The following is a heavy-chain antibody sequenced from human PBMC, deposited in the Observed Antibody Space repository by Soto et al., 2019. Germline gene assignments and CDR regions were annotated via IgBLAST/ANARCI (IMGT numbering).Heavy chain of an antibody. CDR3: ARDRYYYDSSGYYGPYGMDV. CDR1: GFTFSSYS. J-gene: IGHJ6*02. Sequence: AGGSLRLSCAASGFTFSSYSMNWVRQAPGKGLEWVSYISISSSTIYYADSVKGRFTISRDNAKNSLYLQMNSLRDEDTAVYYCARDRYYYDSSGYYGPYGMDVWGQGTTVTVSS. V-gene: IGHV3-48*02. CDR2: ISISSSTI. D-gene: IGHD3-22*01.